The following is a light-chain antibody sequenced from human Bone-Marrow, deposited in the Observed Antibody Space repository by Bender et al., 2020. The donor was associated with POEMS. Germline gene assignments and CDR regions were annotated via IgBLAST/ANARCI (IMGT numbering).Light chain of an antibody. CDR2: SSH. CDR3: AVWDDSLNGWV. CDR1: SPNIGSNT. V-gene: IGLV1-44*01. J-gene: IGLJ3*02. Sequence: QSVLTQPPSASGTPGQRVTIACSGSSPNIGSNTVNWYQQLPGTAPKLLIYSSHRRPSEVPDRFSGSRSGTSASLAISGLQSEDEADYYCAVWDDSLNGWVFGGGTKLTVL.